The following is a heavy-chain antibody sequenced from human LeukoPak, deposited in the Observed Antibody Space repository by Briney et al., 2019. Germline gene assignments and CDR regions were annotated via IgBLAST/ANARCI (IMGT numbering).Heavy chain of an antibody. CDR3: ARQSPKNDFWSASYSWFDP. D-gene: IGHD3-3*01. CDR2: ISYSGNT. J-gene: IGHJ5*02. CDR1: GGSISSSNYY. V-gene: IGHV4-39*01. Sequence: WETLSLTCPVSGGSISSSNYYWGWIRKPPGKGLEWIGSISYSGNTHYNPSLKSRVAISVDTSNNQFSLKLTSVTAADTAVYCCARQSPKNDFWSASYSWFDPWGQGTLVTVSS.